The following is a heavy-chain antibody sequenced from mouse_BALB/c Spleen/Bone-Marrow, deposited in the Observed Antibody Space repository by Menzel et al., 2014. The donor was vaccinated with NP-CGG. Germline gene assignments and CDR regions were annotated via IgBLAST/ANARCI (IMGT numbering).Heavy chain of an antibody. V-gene: IGHV7-1*02. J-gene: IGHJ3*01. CDR3: ARGNYGSPFAY. Sequence: DVMLVESGGGLVQPGSSLRLSCATSGFTFSDFYMEWVRQPPGKRLEWIAASRNKANDYITGYSASVKGRFIVSRDTSQSILYLQMNALRAEDTAIYYCARGNYGSPFAYWGQGTLVTVSA. CDR1: GFTFSDFY. CDR2: SRNKANDYIT. D-gene: IGHD1-1*01.